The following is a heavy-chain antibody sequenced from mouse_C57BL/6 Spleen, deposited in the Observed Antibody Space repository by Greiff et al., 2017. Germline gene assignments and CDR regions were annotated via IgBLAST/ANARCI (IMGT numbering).Heavy chain of an antibody. CDR2: IYPGDGDT. V-gene: IGHV1-82*01. J-gene: IGHJ4*01. CDR3: ARRRDYYGSSYGMDY. Sequence: VQLQQSGPELVKPGASVKISCKASGYAFSSSWMNWVKQRPGKGLEWIGRIYPGDGDTNYNGKFKGKATLTADKSSSTAYMQLSSLTSEDSAVYFCARRRDYYGSSYGMDYWGQGTSVTVSS. CDR1: GYAFSSSW. D-gene: IGHD1-1*01.